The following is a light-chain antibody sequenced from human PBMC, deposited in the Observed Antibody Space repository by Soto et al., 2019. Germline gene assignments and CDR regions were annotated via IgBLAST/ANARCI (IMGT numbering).Light chain of an antibody. CDR3: QQYDNLPLT. J-gene: IGKJ5*01. CDR2: DAF. CDR1: QSISSW. V-gene: IGKV1-33*01. Sequence: DIQMTQSPSTLSASVGDRVTITCRASQSISSWLAWYQQKPGKAPKLLIYDAFNLEAGVPSRFSGSGSGTDFTFTISSLQPEDIATYYCQQYDNLPLTFGQGTRLEIK.